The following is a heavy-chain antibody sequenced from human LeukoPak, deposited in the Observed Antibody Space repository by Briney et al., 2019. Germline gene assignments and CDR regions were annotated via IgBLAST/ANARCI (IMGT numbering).Heavy chain of an antibody. CDR2: VSFGGGT. CDR3: VRASVESGGAFDI. D-gene: IGHD2-15*01. CDR1: GGSISTDY. Sequence: SETLSLTRTVSGGSISTDYRSWIRQSPGKGLDWVGYVSFGGGTNYNPSLKSRVITSADTSKNQFSLNLTSVPAADTAVYYCVRASVESGGAFDIWGQGTMVTVSS. V-gene: IGHV4-59*01. J-gene: IGHJ3*02.